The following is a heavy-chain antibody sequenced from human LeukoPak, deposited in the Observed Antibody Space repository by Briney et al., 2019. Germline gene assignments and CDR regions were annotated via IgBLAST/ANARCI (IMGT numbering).Heavy chain of an antibody. CDR2: IYYSGST. D-gene: IGHD2-2*01. V-gene: IGHV4-39*01. CDR1: GGSISGSSYY. Sequence: SETLSLTCTVSGGSISGSSYYWGWIRQPPGKGLEWIGSIYYSGSTYYNPSLKSRVTISVDTSKNQFSLKLSSVTAADTAVYYCARHEGRNKLLLVYFDYWGQGTLVTVSS. J-gene: IGHJ4*02. CDR3: ARHEGRNKLLLVYFDY.